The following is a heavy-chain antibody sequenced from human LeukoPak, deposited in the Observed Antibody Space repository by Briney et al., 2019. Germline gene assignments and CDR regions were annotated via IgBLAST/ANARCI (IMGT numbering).Heavy chain of an antibody. D-gene: IGHD3-22*01. CDR3: ARHSRDYYDSSDPFDY. CDR2: ISSSSSTI. V-gene: IGHV3-48*04. CDR1: GFTFSSYS. Sequence: GGSLRLSCAASGFTFSSYSMNWVRQAPGKGLEWVSYISSSSSTIYYADSVKGRFTISRDNAKNSLYLQMNSLRAEDTAVYYCARHSRDYYDSSDPFDYWGQGTLVTVSS. J-gene: IGHJ4*02.